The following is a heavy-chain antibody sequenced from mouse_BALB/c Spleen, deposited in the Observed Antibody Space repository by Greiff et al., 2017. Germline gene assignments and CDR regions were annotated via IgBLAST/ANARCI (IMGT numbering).Heavy chain of an antibody. CDR1: GFTFSSYA. J-gene: IGHJ1*01. Sequence: EVKVEESGGGLVKPGGSLKLSCAASGFTFSSYAMSWVRQTPEKRLEWVASISSGGSTYYPDSVKGRFTISRDNARNILYLQMSSLRSEDTAMYYCARGRVYGYYWYFDVWGAGTTVTVSS. D-gene: IGHD2-2*01. CDR3: ARGRVYGYYWYFDV. CDR2: ISSGGST. V-gene: IGHV5-6-5*01.